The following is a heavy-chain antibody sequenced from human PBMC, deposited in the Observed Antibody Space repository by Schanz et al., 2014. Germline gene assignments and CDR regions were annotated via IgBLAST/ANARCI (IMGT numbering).Heavy chain of an antibody. J-gene: IGHJ4*02. D-gene: IGHD3-22*01. V-gene: IGHV3-30*02. CDR3: AKEDRNHNSDYVY. CDR2: IRYDGSSK. CDR1: GFTFTSYS. Sequence: VQLVESEGGLVQPGGSLRLSCAASGFTFTSYSMHWVRQAPGRGLEWVAFIRYDGSSKYYADSVRGRLTISRDDSKNTLYLQMNSLRPEDTAVYYCAKEDRNHNSDYVYWGQGTLVTVSS.